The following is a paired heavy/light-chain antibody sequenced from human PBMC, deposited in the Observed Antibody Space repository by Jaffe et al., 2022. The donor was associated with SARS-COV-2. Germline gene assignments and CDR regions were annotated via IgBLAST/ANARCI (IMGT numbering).Heavy chain of an antibody. V-gene: IGHV3-15*02. D-gene: IGHD3-16*01. Sequence: EVQLVESGGTLVKPGGSLRLSCAASGFTFNNAWMTWVRQAPGKGLEWVARIKSKSDGGTKDYAAPVRGRFTISRDDSESTVYLQMNSLRSEDTAVYYCTLDLGRWGQGTLVSISS. CDR1: GFTFNNAW. CDR2: IKSKSDGGTK. J-gene: IGHJ4*02. CDR3: TLDLGR.
Light chain of an antibody. V-gene: IGLV7-43*01. Sequence: QTVVTQEPSLTVSPGGTVTLTCASSTGAVTSDYDPNWFQQKPGQAPRALTYNTNKKHSWTPARFSGSLLGGKAALILSNVQPEDEADYYCLLYYGGLGVFGTGTKVTVL. CDR2: NTN. CDR3: LLYYGGLGV. CDR1: TGAVTSDYD. J-gene: IGLJ1*01.